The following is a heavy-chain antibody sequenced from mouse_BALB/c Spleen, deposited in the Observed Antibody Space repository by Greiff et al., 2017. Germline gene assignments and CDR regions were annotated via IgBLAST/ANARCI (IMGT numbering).Heavy chain of an antibody. J-gene: IGHJ4*01. Sequence: EVKLMESGPSLVKPSQTLSLTCSVTGDSITSGYWNWIRKFPGNKLEYMGYISYSGSTYYNPSLKSRISITRDTSKNQYYLQLNSVTTEDTATYYCARGGFITTVVAYYAMDYWGQGTSVTVSS. CDR1: GDSITSGY. CDR2: ISYSGST. D-gene: IGHD1-1*01. V-gene: IGHV3-8*02. CDR3: ARGGFITTVVAYYAMDY.